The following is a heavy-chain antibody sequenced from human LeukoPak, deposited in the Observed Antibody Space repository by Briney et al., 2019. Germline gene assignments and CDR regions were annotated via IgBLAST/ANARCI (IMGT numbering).Heavy chain of an antibody. CDR3: ASTNIDFWSGYYIDY. CDR1: GGSISSYY. J-gene: IGHJ4*02. D-gene: IGHD3-3*01. CDR2: IYYSGST. V-gene: IGHV4-59*01. Sequence: SETLSLTCAVSGGSISSYYWSWIRQPPGKGLEWIGFIYYSGSTNYNPSLESRVTISVDTSKKQFSLKLRSVTAADTAVYYCASTNIDFWSGYYIDYWGQGTLVTVSS.